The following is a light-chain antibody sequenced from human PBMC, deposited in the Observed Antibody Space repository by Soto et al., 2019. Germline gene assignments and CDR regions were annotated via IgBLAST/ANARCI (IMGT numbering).Light chain of an antibody. V-gene: IGKV3-20*01. Sequence: EIVLTQSPGTLSLSPRERATLSCRASQSVSSSYLAWYQQKPGQAPRLLIYGASSRATGIPERSSGSRTGTDLTLAMSRLEPENFAVYCCQPDGSSPLSFGQGTRLEIK. J-gene: IGKJ5*01. CDR2: GAS. CDR1: QSVSSSY. CDR3: QPDGSSPLS.